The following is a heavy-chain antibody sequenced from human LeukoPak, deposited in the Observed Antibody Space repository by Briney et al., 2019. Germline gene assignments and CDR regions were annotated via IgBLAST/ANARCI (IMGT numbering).Heavy chain of an antibody. CDR3: TKGESKCDY. Sequence: PGGSLRLSCAASGFTFSNAWMSWVRQAPGKGLEWVSVISGSGDSTYYADSVRGRFTVSRDNSKNTLYLQMNSLRAEDTAVYYCTKGESKCDYWGQGTLVTVSS. J-gene: IGHJ4*02. D-gene: IGHD3-10*01. CDR2: ISGSGDST. CDR1: GFTFSNAW. V-gene: IGHV3-23*01.